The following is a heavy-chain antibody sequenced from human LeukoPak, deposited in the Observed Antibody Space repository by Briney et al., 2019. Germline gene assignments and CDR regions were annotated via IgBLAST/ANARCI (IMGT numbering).Heavy chain of an antibody. CDR1: GFTFIRCS. CDR2: ISYDGTNK. J-gene: IGHJ3*02. D-gene: IGHD1-7*01. V-gene: IGHV3-30*04. CDR3: ARDSVWQLDLSTDDAFDI. Sequence: GGSLRLSCTASGFTFIRCSMHWVRQAPGKGLEWVAVISYDGTNKYHADSVKGRFSISRDNSKNTQYLQMKDLRAEDTAVYYCARDSVWQLDLSTDDAFDIWGQGKMVTVSS.